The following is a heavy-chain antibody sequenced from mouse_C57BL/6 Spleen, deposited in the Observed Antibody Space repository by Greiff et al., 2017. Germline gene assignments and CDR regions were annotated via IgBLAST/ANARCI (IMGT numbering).Heavy chain of an antibody. D-gene: IGHD1-1*01. CDR1: GYTFTDYE. Sequence: QVQLQQSGAELVRPGASVTLSCKASGYTFTDYEMHWVKQTPVHGLEWIGAIDPETGGTAYNQKFKGKAILTADKSSSTAYMELRSLTSADSAVYDCTRTHSTTVVATDFDVWGTGTTVTVSS. V-gene: IGHV1-15*01. CDR3: TRTHSTTVVATDFDV. J-gene: IGHJ1*03. CDR2: IDPETGGT.